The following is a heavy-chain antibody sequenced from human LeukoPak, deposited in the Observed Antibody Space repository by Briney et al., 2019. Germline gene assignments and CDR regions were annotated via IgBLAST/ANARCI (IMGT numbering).Heavy chain of an antibody. J-gene: IGHJ6*02. CDR2: ISGSGGST. CDR1: GFTFSSYA. V-gene: IGHV3-23*01. CDR3: AKDDYDSSGYFRTIWADYYYYGMDV. D-gene: IGHD3-22*01. Sequence: GGSLRLSCAASGFTFSSYAMSWVRQAPGKGLEWVSAISGSGGSTYYADSVKGRLTISRDNSKNTLYLQMNSLRAEDTAVYYCAKDDYDSSGYFRTIWADYYYYGMDVWGQGTTVTVSS.